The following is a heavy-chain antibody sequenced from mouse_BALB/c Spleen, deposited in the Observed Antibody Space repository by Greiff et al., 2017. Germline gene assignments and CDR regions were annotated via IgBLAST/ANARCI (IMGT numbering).Heavy chain of an antibody. V-gene: IGHV5-6-2*01. CDR3: ARSFYGDAMDY. D-gene: IGHD2-10*01. Sequence: EVHLVESGGGLVKLGGSLKLSCAASGFTFSSYYMSWVRQTPEKRLELVAAINSNGGSTYYPDTVKGRFTISRDNAKNTLYLQMSSLKSEDTALYYCARSFYGDAMDYWGQGTSVTVSS. J-gene: IGHJ4*01. CDR1: GFTFSSYY. CDR2: INSNGGST.